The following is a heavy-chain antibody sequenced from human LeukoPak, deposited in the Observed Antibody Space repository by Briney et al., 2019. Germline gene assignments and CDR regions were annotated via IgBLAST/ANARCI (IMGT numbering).Heavy chain of an antibody. CDR1: GGSISSSSYY. CDR2: IYYSGST. CDR3: ARHSRIAVAGTGEFDY. Sequence: SETLSLTCTVSGGSISSSSYYWGWIPQPPGKGLEWIGSIYYSGSTYYNPSLKSRVTISVDTSKNQFSLKLSSVTAADTAVYYCARHSRIAVAGTGEFDYWGQGTLVTVSS. J-gene: IGHJ4*02. V-gene: IGHV4-39*01. D-gene: IGHD6-19*01.